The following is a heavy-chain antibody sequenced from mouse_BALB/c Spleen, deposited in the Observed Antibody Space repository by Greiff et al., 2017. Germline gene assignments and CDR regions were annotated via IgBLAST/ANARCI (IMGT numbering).Heavy chain of an antibody. CDR2: ISSGSSTI. CDR1: GFTFSSFG. Sequence: EVMLVESGGGLVQPGGSRKLSCAASGFTFSSFGMHWVRQAPEKGLEWVAYISSGSSTIYYADTVKGRFTISRDNPKNTLFLQMTSLRSEDTAMYYCAEETWFAYWGQGTLLTVSA. CDR3: AEETWFAY. J-gene: IGHJ3*01. V-gene: IGHV5-17*02.